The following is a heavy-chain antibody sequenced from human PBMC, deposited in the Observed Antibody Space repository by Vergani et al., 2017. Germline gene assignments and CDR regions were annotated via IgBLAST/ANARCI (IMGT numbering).Heavy chain of an antibody. CDR3: ARAVGGSYFYYDGMDV. V-gene: IGHV1-46*03. J-gene: IGHJ6*02. Sequence: QVQLVQSGAEVKKPGASVKVSCKASGYTFTSYYMHWVRQAPGQGLEWMGIINPSGGSTSYAQKFQGRVTMTRDTSTSTDYMELSSLRSEDTAVYYCARAVGGSYFYYDGMDVWGQGTTVTVSS. CDR2: INPSGGST. CDR1: GYTFTSYY. D-gene: IGHD1-26*01.